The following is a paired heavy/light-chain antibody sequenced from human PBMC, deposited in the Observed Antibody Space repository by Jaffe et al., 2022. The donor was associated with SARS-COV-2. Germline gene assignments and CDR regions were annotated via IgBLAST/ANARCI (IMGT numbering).Light chain of an antibody. CDR2: GAS. CDR3: QQYATSPRT. J-gene: IGKJ1*01. CDR1: QSVSSNF. Sequence: EIVLTQSPGTLSLSPGERATLSCRASQSVSSNFLAWYQQKPGQAPRLLIYGASSRATGIPDRFSGSGSGTDFTLTINRLEPEDFAVYYCQQYATSPRTFGQGTKVEIK. V-gene: IGKV3-20*01.
Heavy chain of an antibody. V-gene: IGHV4-39*01. J-gene: IGHJ4*02. CDR1: GGSISSSSYY. D-gene: IGHD6-19*01. CDR2: IYYSGST. Sequence: QLQLQESGPGLVKPSETLRLSCTVSGGSISSSSYYWGWIRQPPGKGLEWIGSIYYSGSTYYNPSLESRVTISADTSKNQFSLKLSSVTAADTAVYYCTSYIAVAGEDGDDYWGQGTLVTVSS. CDR3: TSYIAVAGEDGDDY.